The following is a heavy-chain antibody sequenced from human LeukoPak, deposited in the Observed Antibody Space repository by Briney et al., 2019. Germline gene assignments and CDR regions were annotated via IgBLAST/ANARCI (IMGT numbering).Heavy chain of an antibody. J-gene: IGHJ4*02. CDR3: ARDGEAYCSSTSCPYYFDY. CDR2: ISYDGSNK. Sequence: GRSLRLSCAASGFTFSSYATHWVRQAPGKGLEWVAVISYDGSNKYYADSVKGRFTISRDNSKNTLYLQMNSLRAEDTAVYYCARDGEAYCSSTSCPYYFDYWGQGTLVTVSS. CDR1: GFTFSSYA. D-gene: IGHD2-2*01. V-gene: IGHV3-30*04.